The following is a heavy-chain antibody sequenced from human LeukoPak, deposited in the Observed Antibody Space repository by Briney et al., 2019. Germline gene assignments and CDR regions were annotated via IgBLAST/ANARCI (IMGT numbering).Heavy chain of an antibody. V-gene: IGHV3-74*01. CDR3: VKSGSYCNEPYYFDY. J-gene: IGHJ4*02. CDR2: IYSDRNDR. CDR1: GVTFSRYW. Sequence: GGSLRLSCAASGVTFSRYWMYWVRQAPGKGLVFVSGIYSDRNDRRYADSVKGRFTISRDNSKNTLYLQMSSLRAEDTAVYYCVKSGSYCNEPYYFDYWGQGTLVTVSS. D-gene: IGHD3-10*01.